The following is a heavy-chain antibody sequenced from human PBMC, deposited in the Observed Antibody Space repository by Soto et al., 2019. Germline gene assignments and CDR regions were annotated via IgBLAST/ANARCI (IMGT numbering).Heavy chain of an antibody. CDR1: GFTFSSYS. V-gene: IGHV3-21*04. J-gene: IGHJ4*02. CDR3: AKDKPGTTSFDY. D-gene: IGHD1-1*01. CDR2: ISSSSSYI. Sequence: EVQLVESGGGLVKPGGSLRLSCAASGFTFSSYSMNWVRQAPGKGLEWVSSISSSSSYIYYADSVKGRFTISRDTSKNTLYLQLNTLRADDTAVYYCAKDKPGTTSFDYWGQGTLVTVSS.